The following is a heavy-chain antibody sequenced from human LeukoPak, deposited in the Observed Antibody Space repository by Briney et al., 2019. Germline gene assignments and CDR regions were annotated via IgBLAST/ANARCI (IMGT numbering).Heavy chain of an antibody. CDR2: INHSGST. Sequence: AETLSLTCAVYGGSFSGYYWSWIRQPPGKGLEWIGEINHSGSTNYNRSLKGRVTISVDTSKNQFSLKLSSVTAADTAVYYCARGRYCSGGSCYEGWGQGTLVTVSS. J-gene: IGHJ4*02. CDR1: GGSFSGYY. D-gene: IGHD2-15*01. CDR3: ARGRYCSGGSCYEG. V-gene: IGHV4-34*01.